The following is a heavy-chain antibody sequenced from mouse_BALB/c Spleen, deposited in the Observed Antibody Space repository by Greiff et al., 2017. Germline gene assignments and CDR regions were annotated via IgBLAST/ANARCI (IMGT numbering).Heavy chain of an antibody. D-gene: IGHD1-1*01. J-gene: IGHJ2*01. CDR1: GYTFTSYW. CDR2: INPSNGRT. Sequence: QVQLQQSGAELVKPGASVKLSCKASGYTFTSYWMHWVKQRPGQGLEWIGEINPSNGRTNYNEKFKSKATLTVDKSSSTAYMQLSSLTSEDSAVYYCARKAPYYYGSSPYFDYWGQGTTLTVSS. CDR3: ARKAPYYYGSSPYFDY. V-gene: IGHV1S81*02.